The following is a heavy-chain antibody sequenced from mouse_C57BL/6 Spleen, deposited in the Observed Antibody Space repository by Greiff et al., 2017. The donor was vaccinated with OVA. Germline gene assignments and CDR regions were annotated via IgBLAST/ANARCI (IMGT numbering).Heavy chain of an antibody. Sequence: VQGVESGPGLVAPSQSLSITCTVSGFSLTSYGVHWVRQPPGKGLEWLVVIWSDGSTTYNSALKSRLSISKDNSKSQVFLKMNSLQTDDTAMYYCARNRTGTYYYAMDYWGQGTSVTVSS. CDR1: GFSLTSYG. J-gene: IGHJ4*01. D-gene: IGHD4-1*01. CDR2: IWSDGST. CDR3: ARNRTGTYYYAMDY. V-gene: IGHV2-6*02.